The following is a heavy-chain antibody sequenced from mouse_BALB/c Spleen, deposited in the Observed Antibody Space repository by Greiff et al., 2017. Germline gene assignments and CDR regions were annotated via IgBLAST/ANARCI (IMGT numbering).Heavy chain of an antibody. J-gene: IGHJ2*01. CDR2: IRLKSNNYAT. CDR3: TRPRNSVYFDY. CDR1: GFTFSNYW. Sequence: EVKLVESGGGLVQPGGSMKLSCVASGFTFSNYWMNWVRQSPEKGLEWVAEIRLKSNNYATHYAESVKGRFTISRDDSKSSVYLQMNNLRAEDTGIYYCTRPRNSVYFDYWSQGTTLTVSS. V-gene: IGHV6-6*02. D-gene: IGHD2-1*01.